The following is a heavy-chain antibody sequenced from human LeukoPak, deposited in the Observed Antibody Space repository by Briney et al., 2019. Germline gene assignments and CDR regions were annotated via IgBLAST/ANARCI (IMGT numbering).Heavy chain of an antibody. D-gene: IGHD1-26*01. CDR3: ARGYSGSYRVDY. J-gene: IGHJ4*02. V-gene: IGHV3-74*01. CDR1: GFTFSSYW. Sequence: GGSLRLSCAASGFTFSSYWMHWVRQAPGKGLVWVSRISSDGSSTTYADSVKGRFTISRDNAKNTLYLQMNSLRAEDTAVYYCARGYSGSYRVDYWGQGTLVTVSS. CDR2: ISSDGSST.